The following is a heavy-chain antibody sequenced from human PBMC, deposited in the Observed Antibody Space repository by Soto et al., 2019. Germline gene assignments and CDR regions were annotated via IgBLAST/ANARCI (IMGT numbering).Heavy chain of an antibody. CDR1: GGSISSGGYS. Sequence: PSETLSLTCAVSGGSISSGGYSWSWIRQPPGKGLEWIGYIYHSGSTYYNPSLKSRVTISVDRSKNQFSLKLSSVTAADTAVYYCARGSSSWYPRFDDWGQGTLVTVSS. CDR3: ARGSSSWYPRFDD. V-gene: IGHV4-30-2*01. CDR2: IYHSGST. J-gene: IGHJ4*02. D-gene: IGHD6-13*01.